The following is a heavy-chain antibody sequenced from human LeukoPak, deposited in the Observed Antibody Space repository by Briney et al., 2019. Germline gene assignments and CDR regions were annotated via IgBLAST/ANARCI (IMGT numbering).Heavy chain of an antibody. CDR2: ISGYNGNT. J-gene: IGHJ5*02. D-gene: IGHD3-22*01. CDR3: ARGVALYSRGYYPNSFDP. V-gene: IGHV1-18*01. CDR1: GSTCTSNG. Sequence: ASAKVSCKASGSTCTSNGISWVREAPGQGLEWMGRISGYNGNTHYAQNLQGRVTMTTDTSTTTACMELRSLRSDDTGVYYPARGVALYSRGYYPNSFDPWGQGTLVTVSS.